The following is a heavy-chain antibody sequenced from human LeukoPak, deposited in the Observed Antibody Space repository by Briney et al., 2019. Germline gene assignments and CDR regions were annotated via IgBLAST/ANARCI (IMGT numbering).Heavy chain of an antibody. J-gene: IGHJ4*02. CDR1: GFTFSSYS. V-gene: IGHV3-48*01. CDR2: ISSSSSTT. Sequence: GGSLRLSCAASGFTFSSYSMNWVRQAPGKGLEWVSYISSSSSTTYYADSLKGRFTISRDNTKNSLYLQMNSLRAEDTVVYYCAGDSGRYYFDYWGQGTLVTVSS. D-gene: IGHD1-26*01. CDR3: AGDSGRYYFDY.